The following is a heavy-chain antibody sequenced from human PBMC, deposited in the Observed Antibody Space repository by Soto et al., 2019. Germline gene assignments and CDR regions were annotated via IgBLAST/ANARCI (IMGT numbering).Heavy chain of an antibody. Sequence: ASVKVSCKASGYTFTGYYMHWVRQAPGKGLEWMGWINPNSGGTNYAQKFQGRVTMTRDTSISTAYMELSRLRSYDTAVYYCSRDRHLNLRGYSYGSVPRYYGMDVWGQGTTVTVSS. J-gene: IGHJ6*02. D-gene: IGHD5-18*01. CDR2: INPNSGGT. CDR3: SRDRHLNLRGYSYGSVPRYYGMDV. V-gene: IGHV1-2*02. CDR1: GYTFTGYY.